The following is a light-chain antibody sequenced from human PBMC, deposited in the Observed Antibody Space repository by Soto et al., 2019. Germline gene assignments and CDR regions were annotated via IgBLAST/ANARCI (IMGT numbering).Light chain of an antibody. V-gene: IGLV2-8*01. CDR3: SSYAGSNNLL. CDR2: EVL. J-gene: IGLJ2*01. Sequence: QSALTQPPSASGSPGQSVTISCTGTSSDVGGYNYVSWYQQHPGKAPKLVIYEVLKRPSGVPDRFSGSKSGNTASLTVSGLQADDEADYYCSSYAGSNNLLFGGGTKVTVL. CDR1: SSDVGGYNY.